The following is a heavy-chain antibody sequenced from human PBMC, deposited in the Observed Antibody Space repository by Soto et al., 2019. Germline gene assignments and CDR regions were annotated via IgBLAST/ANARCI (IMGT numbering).Heavy chain of an antibody. Sequence: QVQLQQWGAGLLKPSETLSLTCAVYGGSFSGYYWSWIRQPPGKGLEWIGEINHSGSTNYNPSLKSPVTISVDTSKNQFSLKLSSVTAADTAVYYCARANIGYCSGGSCSPYYYYYMDVWGKGTTVTVSS. CDR3: ARANIGYCSGGSCSPYYYYYMDV. V-gene: IGHV4-34*01. J-gene: IGHJ6*03. CDR1: GGSFSGYY. CDR2: INHSGST. D-gene: IGHD2-15*01.